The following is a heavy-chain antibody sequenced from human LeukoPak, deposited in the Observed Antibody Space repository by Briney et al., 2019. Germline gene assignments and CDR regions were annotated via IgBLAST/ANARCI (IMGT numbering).Heavy chain of an antibody. J-gene: IGHJ4*02. Sequence: PGESLKISCKGSGYSFTSYWIGWVRQMPGKGLEWMGIIYPGDSDTRYSPSFQGQVTISADKSISTAYLQWSSLKASDTAMYYCARLKDCSSTSCAFDYWGQGTLVAVSS. CDR3: ARLKDCSSTSCAFDY. V-gene: IGHV5-51*01. D-gene: IGHD2-2*01. CDR2: IYPGDSDT. CDR1: GYSFTSYW.